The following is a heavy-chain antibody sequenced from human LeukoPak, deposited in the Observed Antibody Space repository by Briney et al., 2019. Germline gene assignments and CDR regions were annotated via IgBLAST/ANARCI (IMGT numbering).Heavy chain of an antibody. Sequence: GRSLRLSCAASGFTFDDYAMHWVRQAPGKGLEWVSGISWNSGSIGYADSVKGRFTISRDNAKNSLHLQMNSLRAEDTAVYYCARVRLNGGYDSGLFDYWGQGTLVTVSS. D-gene: IGHD5-12*01. CDR2: ISWNSGSI. CDR1: GFTFDDYA. V-gene: IGHV3-9*01. CDR3: ARVRLNGGYDSGLFDY. J-gene: IGHJ4*02.